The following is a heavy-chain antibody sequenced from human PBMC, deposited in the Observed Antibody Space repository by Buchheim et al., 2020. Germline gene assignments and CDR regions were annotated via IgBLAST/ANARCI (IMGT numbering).Heavy chain of an antibody. CDR2: IWYDGSNK. J-gene: IGHJ4*02. CDR3: ARDEGYSSASVDY. CDR1: GFTFSSYG. V-gene: IGHV3-33*01. D-gene: IGHD5-18*01. Sequence: QVQLVESGGGVVQPGRSLRLSCAASGFTFSSYGMHWVRQAPGKGLEWVTVIWYDGSNKYYADSVKGRFTISRDNSKNTLYLQMNSLRAEDTAVYYCARDEGYSSASVDYWGQGTL.